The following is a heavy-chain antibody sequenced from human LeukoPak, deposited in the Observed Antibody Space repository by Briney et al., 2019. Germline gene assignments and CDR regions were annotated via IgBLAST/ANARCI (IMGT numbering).Heavy chain of an antibody. Sequence: SETLSLTCSVSGASFSTNYWSWIRQPPGRGLEWIGYVFDSGSTNYNPSLKSRVTISADTSTMQFCRGLSSVTAADTAVYYCARLYQQSKWKYYYYYMDVWGKGTAVTVSS. CDR2: VFDSGST. CDR3: ARLYQQSKWKYYYYYMDV. V-gene: IGHV4-59*01. J-gene: IGHJ6*03. CDR1: GASFSTNY. D-gene: IGHD1-1*01.